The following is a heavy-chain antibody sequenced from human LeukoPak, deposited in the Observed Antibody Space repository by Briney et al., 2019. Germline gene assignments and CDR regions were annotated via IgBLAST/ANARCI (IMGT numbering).Heavy chain of an antibody. D-gene: IGHD3-22*01. CDR1: GGTFSSYA. CDR3: ARDLGYYVSSGYLYFDY. CDR2: IIPIFGTA. Sequence: SVKVSCKASGGTFSSYAISWVRQAPGQGLEWMGGIIPIFGTANYAQKFQGRVTITADESTSTAYMELSSLRSEDTAVYYCARDLGYYVSSGYLYFDYWGQGTLVTVSS. V-gene: IGHV1-69*13. J-gene: IGHJ4*02.